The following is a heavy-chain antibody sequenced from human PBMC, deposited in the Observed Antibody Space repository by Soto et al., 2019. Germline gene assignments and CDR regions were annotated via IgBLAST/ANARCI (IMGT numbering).Heavy chain of an antibody. Sequence: QVQLQESGPGLVKPSETLSLTCTVSGGSISSYYWSWIRQPPGKGLEWIGYIYYSGSTNYNPSLKSRVTISVDPSKNQFSLELNSMTAADTAVYYCARHNYGSGSTYFDYWGQGPLVTVSS. CDR3: ARHNYGSGSTYFDY. J-gene: IGHJ4*02. V-gene: IGHV4-59*08. D-gene: IGHD3-10*01. CDR2: IYYSGST. CDR1: GGSISSYY.